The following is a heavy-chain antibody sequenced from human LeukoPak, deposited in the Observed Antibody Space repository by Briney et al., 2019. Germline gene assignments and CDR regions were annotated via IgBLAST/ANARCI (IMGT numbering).Heavy chain of an antibody. CDR2: INPSGGST. CDR1: GYTFTSYY. D-gene: IGHD4-23*01. CDR3: ARGVTDYYYYMDV. V-gene: IGHV1-46*01. J-gene: IGHJ6*03. Sequence: ASVKVSCKASGYTFTSYYMHWVRQAPGQGLEWMGIINPSGGSTSYAQKFQGRVTMTRDMSTGTVYMELSSLRSEDTAVYYCARGVTDYYYYMDVWGKGTTVTVSS.